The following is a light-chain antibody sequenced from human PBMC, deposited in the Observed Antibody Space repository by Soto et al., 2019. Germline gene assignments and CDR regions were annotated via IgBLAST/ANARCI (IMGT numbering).Light chain of an antibody. CDR2: KAS. J-gene: IGKJ1*01. V-gene: IGKV1-5*03. Sequence: DFQMTQSPSTAAASVGGRVSITCRASQSISSWLAWYQQKPGKAPKVLIYKASTLESGVPSRFSGSGSGTEFTLTISSLQPDDFATYYCQQYSLYWTFGQGTKVDIK. CDR1: QSISSW. CDR3: QQYSLYWT.